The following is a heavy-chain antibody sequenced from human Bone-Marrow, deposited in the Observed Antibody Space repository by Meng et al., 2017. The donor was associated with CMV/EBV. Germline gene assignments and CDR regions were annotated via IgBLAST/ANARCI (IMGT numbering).Heavy chain of an antibody. D-gene: IGHD3-10*01. Sequence: GESLKISCAASGFTFSSYDMHWVRQATGKGLEWVSAIGTAGDTYYPGSVKGRFTISRENAKNSLYLQMNSLRAGDTAVYYCARARYYGSGIAGMDVWGQGTTVTVSS. J-gene: IGHJ6*02. CDR2: IGTAGDT. V-gene: IGHV3-13*01. CDR3: ARARYYGSGIAGMDV. CDR1: GFTFSSYD.